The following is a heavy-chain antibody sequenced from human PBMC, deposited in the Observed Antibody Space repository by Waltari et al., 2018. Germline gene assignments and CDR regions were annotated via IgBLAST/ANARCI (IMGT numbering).Heavy chain of an antibody. CDR3: ARVSYDYVWGSYRYYFDY. V-gene: IGHV1-2*04. CDR2: INPNSGGT. CDR1: GYTFTGYY. D-gene: IGHD3-16*02. Sequence: QVQLVQSGAEVKKPGASVKVSCKASGYTFTGYYMHWVRQAPGQGLEWMGWINPNSGGTSNEQKFQGWVTMTRDTSISTAYMGLSRLRSDDTAVYYCARVSYDYVWGSYRYYFDYWGQGTLVTVSS. J-gene: IGHJ4*02.